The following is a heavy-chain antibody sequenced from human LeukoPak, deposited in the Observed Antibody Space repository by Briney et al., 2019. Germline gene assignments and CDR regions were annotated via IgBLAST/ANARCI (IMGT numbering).Heavy chain of an antibody. J-gene: IGHJ6*02. CDR1: GYTFTGYY. CDR3: ARDLYYRSGRHSYYYYGMDV. V-gene: IGHV1-2*02. CDR2: INPNSGGT. D-gene: IGHD3-10*01. Sequence: ASVKVSCKASGYTFTGYYMHWVRQAPGQGLGWMGWINPNSGGTNYAQKFQGRVTMTRDTSISTAYMELSRPRSDDTAVYYCARDLYYRSGRHSYYYYGMDVWGQGTTVTVSS.